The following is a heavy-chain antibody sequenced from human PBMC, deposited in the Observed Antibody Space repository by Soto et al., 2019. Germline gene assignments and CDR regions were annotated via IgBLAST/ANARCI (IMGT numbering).Heavy chain of an antibody. CDR2: IYYSGST. CDR1: GGSISSYY. CDR3: ASDGIAAPFDY. V-gene: IGHV4-59*08. D-gene: IGHD6-6*01. Sequence: PSETLSITCTVSGGSISSYYWSWIRQPPGKGLEWIGYIYYSGSTNYNPSLKSRVTISVDTSKNQFSLKLSSVTAADTAVYYCASDGIAAPFDYWGQGTLVTVSS. J-gene: IGHJ4*02.